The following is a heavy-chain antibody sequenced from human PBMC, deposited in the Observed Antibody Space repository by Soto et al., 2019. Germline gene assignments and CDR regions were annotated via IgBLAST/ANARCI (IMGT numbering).Heavy chain of an antibody. CDR3: AKGGGWYVY. CDR2: IYYDGSNK. V-gene: IGHV3-33*08. D-gene: IGHD6-19*01. J-gene: IGHJ4*02. Sequence: QVQLVESGGGVVQPGRSLRLSCAASGFTFSSYGMHWVRQAPGKGLELVAVIYYDGSNKYYADSVKVRFTISRDNYKNTLYVQKNSVRADATAVYYLAKGGGWYVYWGQGTLVTVSS. CDR1: GFTFSSYG.